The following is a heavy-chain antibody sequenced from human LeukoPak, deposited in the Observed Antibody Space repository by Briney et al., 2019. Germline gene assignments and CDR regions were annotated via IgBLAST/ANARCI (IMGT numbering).Heavy chain of an antibody. D-gene: IGHD4-17*01. V-gene: IGHV3-74*01. Sequence: AGGSLRLSCAASGFTFSSYWMHWVRHAPGKGLVWVSRINSDVSSTSYADSVKGRFTISRDNAKNTLYLQMNRLRAEDTAVYYCARGYGKVPFDYWGQGTLVTVSS. CDR1: GFTFSSYW. CDR2: INSDVSST. J-gene: IGHJ4*02. CDR3: ARGYGKVPFDY.